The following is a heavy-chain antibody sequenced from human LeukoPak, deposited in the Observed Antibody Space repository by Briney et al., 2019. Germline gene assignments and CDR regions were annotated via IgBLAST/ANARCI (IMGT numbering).Heavy chain of an antibody. CDR2: IYHTGTT. Sequence: SQTLSLTCTVSGGSIALGGYYWSWMRQPPGKGLEWIGHIYHTGTTYYNPSLKGRVTISMYRPKNQLSLNLISVTAADTAVYYCARDRGGPTQDFQYWGPGTLVTVSS. CDR3: ARDRGGPTQDFQY. CDR1: GGSIALGGYY. V-gene: IGHV4-30-2*01. J-gene: IGHJ1*01.